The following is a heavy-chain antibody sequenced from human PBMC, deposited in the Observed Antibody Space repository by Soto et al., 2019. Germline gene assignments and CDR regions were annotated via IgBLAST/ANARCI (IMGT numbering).Heavy chain of an antibody. CDR3: AREGGYGEIDY. CDR1: GGSISNYY. D-gene: IGHD5-12*01. Sequence: VQLQESGPGLVKPSETLSLTCTVSGGSISNYYWSWMRQPAGKGLEWIGRIYTSGSTDYNPSLKSRVTISVDKSKNQFSLKLSSVTAADTAVYYCAREGGYGEIDYWGQGTLVTVSS. J-gene: IGHJ4*02. CDR2: IYTSGST. V-gene: IGHV4-4*07.